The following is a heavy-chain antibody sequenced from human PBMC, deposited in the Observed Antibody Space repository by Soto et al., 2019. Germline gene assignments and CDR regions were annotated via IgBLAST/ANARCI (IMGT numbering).Heavy chain of an antibody. V-gene: IGHV1-3*01. J-gene: IGHJ4*02. D-gene: IGHD5-12*01. CDR1: GYTFTNYA. CDR3: ARVSGYYFLDY. CDR2: INAGNGNT. Sequence: ASVKVSCKASGYTFTNYAMHWVRQAPGQRLEWMGWINAGNGNTKYSQKFQGRVTITSDTSASTAYMELSSLRSEDTAVYYCARVSGYYFLDYWGQGTLVTVSP.